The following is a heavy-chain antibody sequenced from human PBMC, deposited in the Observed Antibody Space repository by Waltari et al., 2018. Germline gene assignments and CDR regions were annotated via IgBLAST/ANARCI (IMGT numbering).Heavy chain of an antibody. CDR1: GYTFTGYY. J-gene: IGHJ5*02. CDR2: INPNSVGT. Sequence: QVQLVQSGAEVKKPGASVKVSCKASGYTFTGYYMHWVRQAPGQGLEWMGCINPNSVGTNLAQKFPGRFTITRDTSISTAYMELSRLRSDDTAVYYCARVSYSSGWYVGNWFAPWGQGTLVTVSS. CDR3: ARVSYSSGWYVGNWFAP. V-gene: IGHV1-2*02. D-gene: IGHD6-19*01.